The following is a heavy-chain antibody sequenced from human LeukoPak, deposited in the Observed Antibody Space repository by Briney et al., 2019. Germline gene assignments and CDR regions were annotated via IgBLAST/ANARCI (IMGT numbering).Heavy chain of an antibody. V-gene: IGHV1-18*01. Sequence: ASVKVSRKASGYTFTSYGISWVRQAPGQGLEWMGWISAYNGNTNYAQKLQGRVTMTTDTSTSTAYMELRSLRSDDTAVYYCARVQGSDYDILTGYPNWFDPWGQGTLVTVSS. CDR3: ARVQGSDYDILTGYPNWFDP. CDR2: ISAYNGNT. CDR1: GYTFTSYG. J-gene: IGHJ5*02. D-gene: IGHD3-9*01.